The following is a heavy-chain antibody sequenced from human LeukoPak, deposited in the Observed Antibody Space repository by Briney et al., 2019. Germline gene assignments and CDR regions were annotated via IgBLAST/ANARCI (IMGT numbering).Heavy chain of an antibody. CDR2: INPNSGGT. Sequence: ASVKVSCKASGYTFTDYYMHWVRQAPGQGLEWTGWINPNSGGTNFAQNFQGKVTMTRDTSISTAYMELSRLRYDDTAVYYCARDVVQGSGTPGPIDYWGQGTLVTVSS. CDR3: ARDVVQGSGTPGPIDY. J-gene: IGHJ4*02. D-gene: IGHD3-10*01. V-gene: IGHV1-2*02. CDR1: GYTFTDYY.